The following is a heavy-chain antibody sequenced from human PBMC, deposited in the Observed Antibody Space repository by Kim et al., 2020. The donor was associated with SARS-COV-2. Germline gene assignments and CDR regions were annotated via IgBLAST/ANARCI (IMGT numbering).Heavy chain of an antibody. CDR2: ISSSSSYI. V-gene: IGHV3-21*01. J-gene: IGHJ4*02. Sequence: GGSLRLSCAASGFTFSSYSMNWVRQAPGKGLEWVSSISSSSSYIYYADSVKGRFTISRDNAKNSLYLQMNSLRAEDTAVYYCARDGGGYDKLPDFDYWGQGTLVTVSS. CDR1: GFTFSSYS. D-gene: IGHD5-12*01. CDR3: ARDGGGYDKLPDFDY.